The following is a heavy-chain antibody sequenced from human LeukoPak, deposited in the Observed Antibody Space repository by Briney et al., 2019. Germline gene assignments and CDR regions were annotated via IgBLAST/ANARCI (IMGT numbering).Heavy chain of an antibody. CDR1: GGSISSSSYY. V-gene: IGHV4-39*01. CDR2: IYYSGST. CDR3: ARQDRGYSYTVG. D-gene: IGHD5-18*01. Sequence: SSETLSLTCTVSGGSISSSSYYWGWIRQPPGKGLEWIGSIYYSGSTYYNPSLKSRVTISVDTSKNQFSLKLSSVTAADTAVYYCARQDRGYSYTVGWGQGTLVTVSS. J-gene: IGHJ4*02.